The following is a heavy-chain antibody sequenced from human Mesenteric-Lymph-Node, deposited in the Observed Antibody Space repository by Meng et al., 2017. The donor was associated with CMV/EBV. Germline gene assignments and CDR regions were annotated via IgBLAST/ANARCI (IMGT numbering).Heavy chain of an antibody. V-gene: IGHV3-21*01. CDR3: ARDDAVTGTFDI. Sequence: LSLTCAASGFTFSSYSMNWVRQAPGKGLEWVSSISSSGSYIFYADSVKGRFTISRDNAKNSLYLQMNSLRAEDTAVYYCARDDAVTGTFDIWGQGAMVTVSS. J-gene: IGHJ3*02. D-gene: IGHD4-17*01. CDR1: GFTFSSYS. CDR2: ISSSGSYI.